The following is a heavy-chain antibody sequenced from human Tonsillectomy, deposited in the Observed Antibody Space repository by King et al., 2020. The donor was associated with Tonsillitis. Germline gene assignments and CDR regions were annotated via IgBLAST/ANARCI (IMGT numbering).Heavy chain of an antibody. Sequence: VQLVESGGGLVKPGGSLRLSCAASGFTFSSYSMNWVRQAPGKGLEWVSSISSSSSYIYYADPVRGRFTISRDNAKNSLYLQMNSLRAEDTAVYYCASDKVASYGMDVWGQGTTVTVSS. J-gene: IGHJ6*02. CDR3: ASDKVASYGMDV. D-gene: IGHD2-15*01. V-gene: IGHV3-21*01. CDR1: GFTFSSYS. CDR2: ISSSSSYI.